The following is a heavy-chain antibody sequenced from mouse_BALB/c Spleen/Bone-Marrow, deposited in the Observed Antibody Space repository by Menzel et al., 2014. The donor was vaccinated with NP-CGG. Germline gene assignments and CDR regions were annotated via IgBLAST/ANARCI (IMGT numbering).Heavy chain of an antibody. J-gene: IGHJ3*01. CDR3: ARDADYDSSSAY. CDR2: SRNKANDYTT. D-gene: IGHD1-1*01. V-gene: IGHV7-1*02. Sequence: EVQLVESGGGLVQPGGSLRLSCATSGFTFSDFYMEWVRQPPGKGLEWIAASRNKANDYTTEYSASVKGRFIVSRDTSQSILYLQMNALRAEDTAIYYCARDADYDSSSAYWGQGTLVTVSA. CDR1: GFTFSDFY.